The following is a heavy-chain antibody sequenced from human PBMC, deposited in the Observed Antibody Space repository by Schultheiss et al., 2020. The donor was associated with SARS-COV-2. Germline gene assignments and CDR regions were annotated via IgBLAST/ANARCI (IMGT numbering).Heavy chain of an antibody. V-gene: IGHV3-30*18. CDR1: GFTVSSNY. J-gene: IGHJ4*02. CDR2: ISYDGSNK. D-gene: IGHD3-3*01. Sequence: GGSLRLSCAASGFTVSSNYMSWVRQAPGKGLEWVAVISYDGSNKYYADSVKGRFTISRDNSKNTLYLQMNSLRAEDTAVYYCAKAHYDFWSGYPDYWGQGTLVTVSS. CDR3: AKAHYDFWSGYPDY.